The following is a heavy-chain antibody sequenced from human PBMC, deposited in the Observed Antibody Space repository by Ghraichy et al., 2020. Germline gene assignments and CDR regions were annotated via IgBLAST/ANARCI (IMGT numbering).Heavy chain of an antibody. CDR3: ARGATWGPRIDY. D-gene: IGHD5-12*01. J-gene: IGHJ4*02. CDR1: GFTFSSYW. V-gene: IGHV3-74*01. CDR2: INSDGSST. Sequence: GESLNISCAASGFTFSSYWMHWVRQAPGKGLVWVSRINSDGSSTSYADSVKGRFTISRDNAKNTLYLQMNSLRAEDTAVYYCARGATWGPRIDYWGQGTLVTVSS.